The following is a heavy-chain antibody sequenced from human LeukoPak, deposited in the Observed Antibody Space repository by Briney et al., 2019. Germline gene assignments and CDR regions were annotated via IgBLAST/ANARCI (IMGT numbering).Heavy chain of an antibody. CDR3: TTPGTLSSSDY. D-gene: IGHD3-10*01. CDR1: GFTFSNAW. J-gene: IGHJ4*02. V-gene: IGHV3-15*01. CDR2: IKSKSDGGTT. Sequence: GGSLRLSCAASGFTFSNAWMSWVRQAPGKGLEWVGRIKSKSDGGTTDYAAPVKGRFTISRDDSKNTLFLQMNSLKTEDTAVYYCTTPGTLSSSDYWGQGTLVTVSS.